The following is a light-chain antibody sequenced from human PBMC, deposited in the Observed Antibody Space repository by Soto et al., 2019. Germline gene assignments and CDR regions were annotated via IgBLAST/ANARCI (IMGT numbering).Light chain of an antibody. J-gene: IGLJ1*01. Sequence: QSALTQPASVSGSPGQSITISCTGTSSGVGNYNLVSWYQQHPGKAPKLIIYEVSKRPSGVSNRFSGSKSGNTASLTISGLQAEDEADYYCCSYAVSVTYVFGTGTKLTVL. CDR2: EVS. V-gene: IGLV2-23*02. CDR1: SSGVGNYNL. CDR3: CSYAVSVTYV.